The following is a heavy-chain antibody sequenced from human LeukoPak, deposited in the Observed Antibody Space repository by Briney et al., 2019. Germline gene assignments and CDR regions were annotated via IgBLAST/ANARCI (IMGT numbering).Heavy chain of an antibody. Sequence: PGGSLRLSCAASGFTFSSYIMNWVRQAPGKGLEWVSSISSRSSQMYYADSVKGRFTISRDNAKNSLYLQMNSLRAEDTAVYYCAREYYYGSGSYYNGYWGQGTLVTVSS. J-gene: IGHJ4*02. CDR2: ISSRSSQM. D-gene: IGHD3-10*01. CDR1: GFTFSSYI. V-gene: IGHV3-21*01. CDR3: AREYYYGSGSYYNGY.